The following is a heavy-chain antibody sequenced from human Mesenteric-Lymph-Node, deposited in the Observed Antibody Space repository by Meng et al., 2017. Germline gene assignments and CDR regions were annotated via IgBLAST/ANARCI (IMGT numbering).Heavy chain of an antibody. CDR2: IYYSGST. CDR1: GGSISSGGYY. Sequence: SETLSLTCTVSGGSISSGGYYWSWIRQHPGKGLEWIGYIYYSGSTYYNPSLKSLVTISVDTSKNQFSLKLSSVTAADTSVYYCERVDPVLAAADYWGQGTLVTVSS. D-gene: IGHD6-13*01. CDR3: ERVDPVLAAADY. J-gene: IGHJ4*02. V-gene: IGHV4-31*01.